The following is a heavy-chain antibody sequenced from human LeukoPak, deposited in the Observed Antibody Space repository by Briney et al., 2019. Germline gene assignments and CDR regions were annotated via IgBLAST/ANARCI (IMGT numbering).Heavy chain of an antibody. CDR3: ARDPGSGWYQGGD. CDR2: IYYSGST. D-gene: IGHD6-19*01. V-gene: IGHV4-39*07. CDR1: GGSISSGDYY. Sequence: PSETLSLTCNVSGGSISSGDYYWSWIRQPPGKGLEWIGSIYYSGSTYYNPSLKSRVTISVDTSKNQFSLKLSSVTAADTAVYYCARDPGSGWYQGGDWGQGTLVTVSS. J-gene: IGHJ4*02.